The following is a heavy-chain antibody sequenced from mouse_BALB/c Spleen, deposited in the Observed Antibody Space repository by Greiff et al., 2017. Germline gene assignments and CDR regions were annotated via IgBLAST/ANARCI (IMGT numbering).Heavy chain of an antibody. CDR2: ISTYYGDA. D-gene: IGHD1-2*01. V-gene: IGHV1S137*01. Sequence: VQGVESGAELVRPGVSVKISCKGSGYTFTDYAMHWVKQSHAKSLEWIGVISTYYGDASYNQKFKGKATMTVDKSSSTAYMELARLTSEDSAIYYCARGEFITFDYWGQGTTLTVSS. CDR1: GYTFTDYA. J-gene: IGHJ2*01. CDR3: ARGEFITFDY.